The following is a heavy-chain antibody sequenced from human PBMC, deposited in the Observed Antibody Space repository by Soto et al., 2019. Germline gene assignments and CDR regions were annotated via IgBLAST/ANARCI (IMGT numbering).Heavy chain of an antibody. J-gene: IGHJ4*02. CDR1: GASVSSGNYY. Sequence: SETLSLTCTVSGASVSSGNYYWSWIRQPPGKGLECIGYIYYSGTTNYNPSLKSRVTISLDTSKNQFSLNLTSVTAADTAVYYCASEERGDSYGLYIDHWGQGSMVTGYS. CDR3: ASEERGDSYGLYIDH. V-gene: IGHV4-61*01. D-gene: IGHD5-18*01. CDR2: IYYSGTT.